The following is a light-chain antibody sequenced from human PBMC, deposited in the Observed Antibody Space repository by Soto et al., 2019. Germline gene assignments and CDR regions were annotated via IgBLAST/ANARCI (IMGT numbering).Light chain of an antibody. J-gene: IGLJ1*01. CDR3: CSYTHTSPHV. Sequence: QSVLTQPASVSGSPGQSITISCTGTSSDVGAYNYVSWYQQYPGKAPKLIIYEVNNRPSGVSNRFSGSKSGRTASLTISGLQAEDEAEYYCCSYTHTSPHVFGTGTKLTVL. V-gene: IGLV2-14*01. CDR1: SSDVGAYNY. CDR2: EVN.